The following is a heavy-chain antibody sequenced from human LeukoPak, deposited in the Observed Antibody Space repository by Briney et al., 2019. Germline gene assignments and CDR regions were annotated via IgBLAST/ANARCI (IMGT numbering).Heavy chain of an antibody. J-gene: IGHJ3*02. CDR1: GGTFNTYS. CDR3: ATGGGYVDAFDI. CDR2: IIAILSQA. D-gene: IGHD5-12*01. Sequence: ASVNVSCKASGGTFNTYSINWVRQAPGQGFEWMGRIIAILSQANYAQKFQGRVSITADESTTTAYLELRSLRSEDTAVYYCATGGGYVDAFDIWGQGTMVTVSS. V-gene: IGHV1-69*11.